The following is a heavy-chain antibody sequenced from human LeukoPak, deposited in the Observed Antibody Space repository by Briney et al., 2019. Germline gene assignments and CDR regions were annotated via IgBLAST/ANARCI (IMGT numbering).Heavy chain of an antibody. CDR1: GFTFSNAW. J-gene: IGHJ4*02. D-gene: IGHD3-9*01. Sequence: PGGSLRLSCAASGFTFSNAWMSWVRQAPGKGLEWVGRIKSKTDGGTTDYAAPVKGRFTISRDDSKNTLYLQMNSLKTEDTAVYYCTTEGNYDILTGYSHFDYWGQGTLVTVSS. CDR2: IKSKTDGGTT. CDR3: TTEGNYDILTGYSHFDY. V-gene: IGHV3-15*01.